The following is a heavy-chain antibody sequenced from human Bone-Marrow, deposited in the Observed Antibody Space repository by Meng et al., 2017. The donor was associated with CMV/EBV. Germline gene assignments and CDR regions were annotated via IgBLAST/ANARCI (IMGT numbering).Heavy chain of an antibody. V-gene: IGHV3-30*14. Sequence: GESLKISCAASGFTFSSYWMSWVRQAPGKGLEWVAVISSDGSSKYYADSVKGRFTISRDNSKNTLYLQMNSLRAEDTAVYYCARGYILTGFDYWGQGRLVNVAS. D-gene: IGHD3-9*01. J-gene: IGHJ4*02. CDR1: GFTFSSYW. CDR2: ISSDGSSK. CDR3: ARGYILTGFDY.